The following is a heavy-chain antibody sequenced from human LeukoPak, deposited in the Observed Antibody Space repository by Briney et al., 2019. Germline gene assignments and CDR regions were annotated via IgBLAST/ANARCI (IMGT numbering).Heavy chain of an antibody. J-gene: IGHJ4*02. CDR3: ARDKSYFGSGNYHYFDS. D-gene: IGHD3-10*01. CDR2: IYSGGNT. Sequence: PGGSLRLSCAASGFTLSSNYMNWVREAPGKGLEWVSVIYSGGNTYYADSVKGRFTISRDNSKNTVYLQMNSLRPEDTALYYCARDKSYFGSGNYHYFDSWGQGALVIVSS. V-gene: IGHV3-53*05. CDR1: GFTLSSNY.